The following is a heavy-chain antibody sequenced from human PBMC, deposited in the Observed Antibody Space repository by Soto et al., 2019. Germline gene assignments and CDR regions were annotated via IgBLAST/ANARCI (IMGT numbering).Heavy chain of an antibody. D-gene: IGHD4-17*01. CDR2: FDPEDGET. Sequence: ASVKVSCKVSGYTLAELSMHWVRQAPGKGLEWMGGFDPEDGETIYAQKFQGRVSMTEDTSTDTAYMELNSLRSEDTAMYYCATEYGDSIDYWGQGTLVTVSS. CDR1: GYTLAELS. V-gene: IGHV1-24*01. J-gene: IGHJ4*02. CDR3: ATEYGDSIDY.